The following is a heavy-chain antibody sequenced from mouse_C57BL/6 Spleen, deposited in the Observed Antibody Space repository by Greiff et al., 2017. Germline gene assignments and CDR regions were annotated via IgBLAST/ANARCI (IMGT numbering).Heavy chain of an antibody. CDR2: IYPGDGDT. J-gene: IGHJ1*03. Sequence: QVQLQQSGPELVKPGASVKISCKASGYAFSSSWMNWVKQRPGKGLEWIGRIYPGDGDTNYNGKFKGKATLTADKSSSTAYMQLSSLTSEDSAVYFCAPYDYDVGYFDVWGTGTTVTVSS. V-gene: IGHV1-82*01. CDR1: GYAFSSSW. D-gene: IGHD2-4*01. CDR3: APYDYDVGYFDV.